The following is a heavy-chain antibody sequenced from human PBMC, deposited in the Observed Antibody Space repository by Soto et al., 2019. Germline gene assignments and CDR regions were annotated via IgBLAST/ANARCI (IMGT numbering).Heavy chain of an antibody. CDR1: GFIFSSSA. J-gene: IGHJ4*02. CDR2: ISGSGVSK. V-gene: IGHV3-23*01. CDR3: AKDRSPGATTWNVY. D-gene: IGHD1-26*01. Sequence: VGSLRLSCAASGFIFSSSAMNWVRQAPGKGLEWVSTISGSGVSKYYADSVKVRFTISRDNSNNTVSLQMNSLRAEDAAVYYCAKDRSPGATTWNVYWGQGTLVTVSS.